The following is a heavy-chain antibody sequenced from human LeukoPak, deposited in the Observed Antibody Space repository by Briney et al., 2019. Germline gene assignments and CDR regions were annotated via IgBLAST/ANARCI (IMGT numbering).Heavy chain of an antibody. D-gene: IGHD6-13*01. J-gene: IGHJ2*01. Sequence: GGSLRLSCAASGFTFSSYAMSWVRQVPGKGLEWVSAISGSGGSTYYADSVKGRFTISRDNSKNTLYLQMNSLRAEDTAVYYCARLRQQLSTGWYFDLWGRGTLVTVSS. CDR1: GFTFSSYA. V-gene: IGHV3-23*01. CDR2: ISGSGGST. CDR3: ARLRQQLSTGWYFDL.